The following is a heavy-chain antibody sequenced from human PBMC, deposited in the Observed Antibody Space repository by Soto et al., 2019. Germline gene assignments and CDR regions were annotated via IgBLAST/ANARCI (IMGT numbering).Heavy chain of an antibody. V-gene: IGHV3-23*01. D-gene: IGHD1-1*01. J-gene: IGHJ4*02. CDR3: VKGARTWYNHFDD. CDR1: GFTFSNYA. Sequence: GGSLRLSCAASGFTFSNYAMSWVRQAPGKGLEWVSGTSGSGGSTYYADSVKGRFTISRDNSKNTLYLQMDSLRAEDTAVYYWVKGARTWYNHFDDWGQGTLVTVSS. CDR2: TSGSGGST.